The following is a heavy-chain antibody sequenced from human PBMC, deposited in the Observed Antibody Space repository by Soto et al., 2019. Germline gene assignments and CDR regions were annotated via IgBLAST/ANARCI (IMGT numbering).Heavy chain of an antibody. CDR1: GFTFSDFY. CDR3: TREFYYGMDV. CDR2: IRNERDGGAL. J-gene: IGHJ6*02. V-gene: IGHV3-15*07. Sequence: EVQLVESGGGLVKPGGSLRLSCAASGFTFSDFYANWVRQAPGKGLEWVAQIRNERDGGALNYAAPVKGRFTISRDDSENTLYLQMNCLKTEDTAIYYCTREFYYGMDVWGQGTTVTVSS.